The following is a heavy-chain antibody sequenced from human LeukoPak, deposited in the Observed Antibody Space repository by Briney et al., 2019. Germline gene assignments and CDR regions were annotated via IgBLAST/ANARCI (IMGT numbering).Heavy chain of an antibody. CDR1: GFTVSSNY. D-gene: IGHD4/OR15-4a*01. Sequence: GGSRRLSCAASGFTVSSNYMSWVRQAPGKGLEWVSALYSGGTTYYADSVKGRFTISTDNSKNTLYLQMNSLRGEDTAVYYCARQSSRLTIFDYWGQGTLVTVSS. CDR3: ARQSSRLTIFDY. V-gene: IGHV3-53*01. J-gene: IGHJ4*02. CDR2: LYSGGTT.